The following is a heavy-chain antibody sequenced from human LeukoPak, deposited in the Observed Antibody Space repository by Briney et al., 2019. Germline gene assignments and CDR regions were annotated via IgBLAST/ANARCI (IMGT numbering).Heavy chain of an antibody. CDR2: IYTSGST. D-gene: IGHD3-3*01. CDR1: GGSISSGSYY. V-gene: IGHV4-61*02. J-gene: IGHJ4*02. Sequence: SETLSLTCTVSGGSISSGSYYWSWIRQPAGKGLEWIGRIYTSGSTNYNPSLKSRVTISVDTSKNQFSLKLSSVTAADTAVYYCARYALTFWSGYYFDYWGQGTLVTVSS. CDR3: ARYALTFWSGYYFDY.